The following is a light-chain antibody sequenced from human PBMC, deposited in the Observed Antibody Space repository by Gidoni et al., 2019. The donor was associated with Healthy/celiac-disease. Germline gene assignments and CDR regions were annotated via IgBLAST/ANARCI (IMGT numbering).Light chain of an antibody. V-gene: IGKV3-11*01. J-gene: IGKJ4*01. CDR2: DAS. Sequence: EMVLTQSRATLSLSPGERATLACRASQSVSSYLAWYQQKPGQAPRLLIYDASNRATGIPARFSGSGSGTDFTLTISSLEPEDFAVYYCQQRSNWPPDTFGGGTKVEIK. CDR1: QSVSSY. CDR3: QQRSNWPPDT.